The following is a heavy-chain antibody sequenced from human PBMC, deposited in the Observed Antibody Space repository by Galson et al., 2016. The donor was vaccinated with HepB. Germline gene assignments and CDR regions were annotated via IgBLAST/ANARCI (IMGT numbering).Heavy chain of an antibody. V-gene: IGHV1-2*02. CDR2: INPNSGGS. D-gene: IGHD7-27*01. Sequence: VKVSCKASGYIFTAYYIHWVRHAPGNGLEWFGWINPNSGGSEYASILQCRVTLSSDTSLSTAYLVLTRLKSDDTVLYYCARGPWGSSGWYHDVWGRGTLVSVSS. CDR1: GYIFTAYY. J-gene: IGHJ2*01. CDR3: ARGPWGSSGWYHDV.